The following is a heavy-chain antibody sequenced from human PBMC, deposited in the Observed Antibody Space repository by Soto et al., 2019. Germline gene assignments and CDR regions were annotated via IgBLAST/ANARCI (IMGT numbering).Heavy chain of an antibody. CDR3: AIVDTAMVSKGEYFDY. D-gene: IGHD5-18*01. J-gene: IGHJ4*02. Sequence: QVQLVQSGAEVKKPGSSVKVSCKASGGTFSSYAISWVRQAPGQGLEWMGGIIPVFGTANYAQKFQGRVTITAAETTSTAYMELSSLRSEDTAVYYCAIVDTAMVSKGEYFDYWGQGTLVTVSS. CDR2: IIPVFGTA. V-gene: IGHV1-69*01. CDR1: GGTFSSYA.